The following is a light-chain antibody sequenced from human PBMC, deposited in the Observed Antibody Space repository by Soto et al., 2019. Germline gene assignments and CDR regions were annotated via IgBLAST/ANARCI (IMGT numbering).Light chain of an antibody. Sequence: IRMTHSPSSLSASVGGIVTITCRASQSISSWFAWYQQKPGKAPKLLIYDASSLESGVPSRFSGSGSGTEFTLTISSLQPDDFATYYCQQYNSYPWTFGQGTKVDIK. CDR2: DAS. CDR3: QQYNSYPWT. CDR1: QSISSW. J-gene: IGKJ1*01. V-gene: IGKV1-5*01.